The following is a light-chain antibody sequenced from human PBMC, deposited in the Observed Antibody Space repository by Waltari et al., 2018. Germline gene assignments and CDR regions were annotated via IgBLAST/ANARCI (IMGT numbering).Light chain of an antibody. J-gene: IGKJ1*01. CDR1: QSVGRS. CDR2: GAS. Sequence: NVLTQSPGTLSLSPGERATLSCWASQSVGRSLAWYQQKRGQAPRLLIYGASTRATGIPDRFSGSGSGTDFSLTISRLEPEDFAVYYCQHYVKLPVTFGQGTKVEIK. V-gene: IGKV3-20*01. CDR3: QHYVKLPVT.